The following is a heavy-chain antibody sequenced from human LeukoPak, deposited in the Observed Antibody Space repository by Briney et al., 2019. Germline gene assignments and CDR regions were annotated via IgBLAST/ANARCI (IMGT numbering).Heavy chain of an antibody. Sequence: PSETLSLTCAVYGGSVSGDYWSWLRQPPGKGLEWIGEINHSGSTNYNPSLKSRLTISVDTSKNQFSLKLSSVTAADTAVYYCAREPPDYWGQGTLVTVSS. CDR2: INHSGST. V-gene: IGHV4-34*01. CDR1: GGSVSGDY. CDR3: AREPPDY. J-gene: IGHJ4*02.